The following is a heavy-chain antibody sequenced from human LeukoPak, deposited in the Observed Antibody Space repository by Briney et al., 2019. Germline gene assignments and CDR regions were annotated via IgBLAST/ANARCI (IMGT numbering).Heavy chain of an antibody. CDR3: ARDKGSLRGVDYYGMDV. D-gene: IGHD3-3*01. CDR2: ISYDGSNK. CDR1: GFTFSSYG. V-gene: IGHV3-30*03. J-gene: IGHJ6*02. Sequence: GGSLRLSCAASGFTFSSYGMHWVRQAPGKGLEWVAVISYDGSNKYYADSVKGRFTISRDNSKNTLYLQMNSLRAEDTAVYYCARDKGSLRGVDYYGMDVWGQGTTVTVSS.